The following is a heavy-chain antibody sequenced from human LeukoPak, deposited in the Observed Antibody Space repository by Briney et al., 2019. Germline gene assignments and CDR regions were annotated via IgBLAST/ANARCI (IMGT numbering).Heavy chain of an antibody. D-gene: IGHD3-22*01. Sequence: GGSLRLSCAASGFTVSSNYMSWVRQAPGKGLEWVSYISSSSSTIYYADSVKGRFTISRDNAKNSLYLQMNSLRAEDTAVYYCARDSGYYDSSGYYAKGAFDIWGQGTMVTVSS. J-gene: IGHJ3*02. CDR2: ISSSSSTI. V-gene: IGHV3-48*01. CDR3: ARDSGYYDSSGYYAKGAFDI. CDR1: GFTVSSNY.